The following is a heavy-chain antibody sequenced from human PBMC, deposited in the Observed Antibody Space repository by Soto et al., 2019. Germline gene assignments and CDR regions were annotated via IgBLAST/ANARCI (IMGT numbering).Heavy chain of an antibody. V-gene: IGHV3-21*01. Sequence: EVQLVESGGGLVKPGGSLRVSCAASGFSFNSYTMNWVRQAPGKGLEWVSLISNSNSFIYYAASVKGRFTISRDNAKNLLYLQMDSLRAEDTAVYYCARDRRVHYGGHDLVLDNWGQGTLVTVSS. CDR1: GFSFNSYT. D-gene: IGHD5-12*01. J-gene: IGHJ4*02. CDR2: ISNSNSFI. CDR3: ARDRRVHYGGHDLVLDN.